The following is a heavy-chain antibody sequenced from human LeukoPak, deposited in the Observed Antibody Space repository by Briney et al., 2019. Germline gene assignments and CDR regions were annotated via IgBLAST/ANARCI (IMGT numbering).Heavy chain of an antibody. J-gene: IGHJ4*02. V-gene: IGHV4-38-2*01. CDR3: AGLGMRYFDY. Sequence: SSETLSLTCAVSGYSISSGYYWGWIRQPPGKGLEWIGSIYHSGSTYYNPSLKSRVTISVDTSKNQFSLKLSSVTAADTAVYYCAGLGMRYFDYWGQGTLVTVSS. CDR1: GYSISSGYY. CDR2: IYHSGST.